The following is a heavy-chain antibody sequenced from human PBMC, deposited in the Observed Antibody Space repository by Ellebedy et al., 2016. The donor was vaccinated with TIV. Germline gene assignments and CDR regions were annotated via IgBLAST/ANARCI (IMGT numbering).Heavy chain of an antibody. V-gene: IGHV3-23*01. J-gene: IGHJ6*02. D-gene: IGHD3-10*01. CDR2: ISGSGGST. CDR1: GFTFSSYA. CDR3: ARDQATMVRGVYYYYGMDV. Sequence: GESLKISCAASGFTFSSYAMSWVRQAPGKGLEWVSAISGSGGSTYYADSVKGRFTISRDNSKNTLYLQMNSLRAEDTAVYYCARDQATMVRGVYYYYGMDVWGQGTTVTVSS.